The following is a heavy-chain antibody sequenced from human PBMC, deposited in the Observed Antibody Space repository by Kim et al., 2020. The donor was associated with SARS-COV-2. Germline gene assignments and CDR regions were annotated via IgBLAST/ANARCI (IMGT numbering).Heavy chain of an antibody. CDR1: GGSISSSSYY. V-gene: IGHV4-39*07. Sequence: SETLSLTCTVSGGSISSSSYYWGWIRQPPGKGLEWIGSIYYSGSTYYNPSLKSRVTISVDTSKNQFSLKLSSVTAADTAVYYCARALGGPWYSSGWYLYGAFDIWGQGTMVTVSS. CDR3: ARALGGPWYSSGWYLYGAFDI. J-gene: IGHJ3*02. CDR2: IYYSGST. D-gene: IGHD6-19*01.